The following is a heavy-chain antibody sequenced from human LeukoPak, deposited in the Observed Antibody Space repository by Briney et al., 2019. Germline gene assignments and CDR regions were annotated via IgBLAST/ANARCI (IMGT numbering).Heavy chain of an antibody. J-gene: IGHJ6*02. V-gene: IGHV1-3*04. CDR1: GYTFTNYA. CDR2: INTDNGNR. Sequence: ASVKVSCKASGYTFTNYAIHWVRQSPGQGLEWMGWINTDNGNRKYAQKFQGRVTITSDTSANTVNMELTSLRSEDTAVYFCARDKALTTSYGMDVWGQGTTVTVSS. D-gene: IGHD2/OR15-2a*01. CDR3: ARDKALTTSYGMDV.